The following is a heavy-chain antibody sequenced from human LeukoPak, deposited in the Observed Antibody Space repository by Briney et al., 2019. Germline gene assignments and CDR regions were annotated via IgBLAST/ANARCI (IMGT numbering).Heavy chain of an antibody. Sequence: ASVKVSCNASGYTFTGYYMHWVRQAPGQGLEWMGWINPNSGGTNYAQKFQGRVTITRETSISTAYMVLSRLRSDDTAVYYCARGYYYDSSGYNYFDYWGQGTLVTVSS. CDR1: GYTFTGYY. D-gene: IGHD3-22*01. J-gene: IGHJ4*02. CDR2: INPNSGGT. CDR3: ARGYYYDSSGYNYFDY. V-gene: IGHV1-2*02.